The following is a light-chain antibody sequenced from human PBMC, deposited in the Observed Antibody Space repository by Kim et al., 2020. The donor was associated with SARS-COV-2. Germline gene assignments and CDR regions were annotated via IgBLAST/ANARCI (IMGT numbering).Light chain of an antibody. V-gene: IGKV3-15*01. J-gene: IGKJ2*01. CDR3: HHYNDWPPGAT. Sequence: EIVMTQSPATLSVSPGERATLSCRASQSVSTNLAWYQLQPGRSPRLLIYGASTRAAGIPARFSGSGSGTEFTLTISSLQSEDFALYYCHHYNDWPPGATFRQVTKL. CDR2: GAS. CDR1: QSVSTN.